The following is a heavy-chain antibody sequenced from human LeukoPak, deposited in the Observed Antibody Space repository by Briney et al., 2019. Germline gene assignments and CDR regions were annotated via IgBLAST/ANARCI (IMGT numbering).Heavy chain of an antibody. CDR2: ISSSSSYI. V-gene: IGHV3-21*01. CDR3: ARDTSHVGWGVGN. Sequence: VKPGGSLRLSCAASGFNFSSYSMDWVRQAPGKGLEWGSSISSSSSYIYYADSGKGRFTISRDNAKNSLYLQMNSLRAEDTAVYYCARDTSHVGWGVGNWGQGTLVTVSS. J-gene: IGHJ4*02. CDR1: GFNFSSYS. D-gene: IGHD3-10*01.